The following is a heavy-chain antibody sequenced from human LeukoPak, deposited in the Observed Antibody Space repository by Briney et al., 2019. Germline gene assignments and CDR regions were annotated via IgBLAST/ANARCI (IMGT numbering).Heavy chain of an antibody. V-gene: IGHV3-23*01. D-gene: IGHD3-9*01. CDR1: RFTPSSYA. Sequence: GGAPRLSSAPPRFTPSSYAMNAVCHAPRERVWSGSGIRGSGDTTYYADSLKGRRFTISRENAKYPLYVQMNSVRAKDTAVDYGAKEQFLRYVDRNGYYFDHWGQGTLVTVSS. J-gene: IGHJ4*02. CDR2: IRGSGDTT. CDR3: AKEQFLRYVDRNGYYFDH.